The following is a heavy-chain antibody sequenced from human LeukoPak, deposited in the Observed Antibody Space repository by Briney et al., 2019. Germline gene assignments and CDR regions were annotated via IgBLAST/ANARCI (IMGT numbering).Heavy chain of an antibody. V-gene: IGHV4-34*01. CDR1: GGSFSGYY. CDR3: ARGDYGGNSYY. Sequence: AETLSLTCAVYGGSFSGYYWSWIRQPPGKGLEWIGEINHSGSTNYNPSLKSRVTISVDTSKNQFSLKLSSVTAADTAVYYCARGDYGGNSYYWGQGTLVTV. J-gene: IGHJ4*02. CDR2: INHSGST. D-gene: IGHD4-23*01.